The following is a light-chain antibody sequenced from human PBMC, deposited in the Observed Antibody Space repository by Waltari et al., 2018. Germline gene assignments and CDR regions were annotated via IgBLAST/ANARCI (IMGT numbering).Light chain of an antibody. Sequence: DIQLTQSPSFLSASVGDILPITCRASQGISSYLVWYQQKPGKAPKVLISAASTLQTGVPSRFSGSGSGTEFTLTISSLQPEDFATYYCQQVNGYPLTFGGGTKVEIK. V-gene: IGKV1-9*01. CDR2: AAS. CDR1: QGISSY. J-gene: IGKJ4*01. CDR3: QQVNGYPLT.